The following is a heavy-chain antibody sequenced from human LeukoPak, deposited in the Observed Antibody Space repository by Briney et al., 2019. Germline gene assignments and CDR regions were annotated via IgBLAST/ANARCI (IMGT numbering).Heavy chain of an antibody. CDR1: GYTFTSYD. V-gene: IGHV1-8*03. J-gene: IGHJ4*02. Sequence: ASVKVSCKASGYTFTSYDINWVRQATGQGLEWMGWVNPNSGNTGYAQKFQGRVTITRNTSISTAYMELSSLRSEDTAVYYCARGVEYCSGGSCYPFDYWGQGTLVTVSS. CDR2: VNPNSGNT. D-gene: IGHD2-15*01. CDR3: ARGVEYCSGGSCYPFDY.